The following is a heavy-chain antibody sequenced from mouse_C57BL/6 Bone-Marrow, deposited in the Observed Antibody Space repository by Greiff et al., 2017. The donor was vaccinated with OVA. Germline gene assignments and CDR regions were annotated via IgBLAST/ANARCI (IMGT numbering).Heavy chain of an antibody. CDR2: IWSGGST. Sequence: VQLQQSGPGLVQPSPSLSITCTASGFSLTSYGVHWVRQSPGKGLEWLGVIWSGGSTDYYAAIISRLSISKDKSKSQVFFKMTTLQADDTAIYYCAKNYNYSTCLYAMDYWGQGTSVTVSS. CDR3: AKNYNYSTCLYAMDY. J-gene: IGHJ4*01. D-gene: IGHD1-3*01. V-gene: IGHV2-2*01. CDR1: GFSLTSYG.